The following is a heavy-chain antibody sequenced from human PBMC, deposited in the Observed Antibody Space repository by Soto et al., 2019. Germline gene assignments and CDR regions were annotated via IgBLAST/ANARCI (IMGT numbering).Heavy chain of an antibody. J-gene: IGHJ3*02. CDR3: ARHYGQHDAFDI. CDR2: IYPRDSDT. D-gene: IGHD2-2*01. Sequence: GGALKISCRGFGYSFTTLWNGWVRPMTGKGLEWMGIIYPRDSDTKYSPSFQGLVTISADKSISTAYLKWNSLNASDTAMYYCARHYGQHDAFDIWGQGTMVTVSS. CDR1: GYSFTTLW. V-gene: IGHV5-51*01.